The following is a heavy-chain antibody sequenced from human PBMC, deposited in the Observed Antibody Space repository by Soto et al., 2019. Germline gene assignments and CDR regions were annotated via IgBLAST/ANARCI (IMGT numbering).Heavy chain of an antibody. D-gene: IGHD3-16*02. CDR3: ARATYYDYIWGSYRYKDRWFDP. Sequence: SETLSLTCAVYGGSFSGYYWSWIRQPPGKGLEWIGEINHSGSTNYNPSPKSRVTISVDTSKNQFSLKLSSVTAADTAVYYCARATYYDYIWGSYRYKDRWFDPWGQGTPVTVSS. J-gene: IGHJ5*02. V-gene: IGHV4-34*01. CDR1: GGSFSGYY. CDR2: INHSGST.